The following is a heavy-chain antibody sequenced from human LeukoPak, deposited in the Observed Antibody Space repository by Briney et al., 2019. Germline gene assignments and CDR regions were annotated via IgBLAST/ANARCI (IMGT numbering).Heavy chain of an antibody. CDR2: INHSGST. CDR3: ARGVWYCSSTSCYSNWFDP. D-gene: IGHD2-2*01. CDR1: GGSFSGYY. J-gene: IGHJ5*02. V-gene: IGHV4-34*01. Sequence: PSETLSLTCAVYGGSFSGYYWSWIRQPPGKGLEWIGEINHSGSTNYNPSLKSRVTISVDTSKNQFSLKLSSVTAAYTAVYYCARGVWYCSSTSCYSNWFDPWGQGTLVTVSS.